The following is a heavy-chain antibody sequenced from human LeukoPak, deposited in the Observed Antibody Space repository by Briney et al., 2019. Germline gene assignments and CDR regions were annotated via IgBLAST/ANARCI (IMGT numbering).Heavy chain of an antibody. V-gene: IGHV1-24*01. CDR3: AGTTLSRGVILGFDY. CDR2: FDPEDGET. D-gene: IGHD3-10*01. CDR1: GYTLTELS. Sequence: ASVKVSRKVSGYTLTELSMHWVRQAPGKGLEWMGGFDPEDGETIYAQKFQGRVTMTEDTSTDTAYMELSSLRSEDTAVYYCAGTTLSRGVILGFDYWGQGTLVTVSS. J-gene: IGHJ4*02.